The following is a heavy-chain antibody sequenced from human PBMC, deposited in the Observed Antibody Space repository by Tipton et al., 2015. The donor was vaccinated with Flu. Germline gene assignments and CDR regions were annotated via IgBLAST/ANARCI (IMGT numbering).Heavy chain of an antibody. D-gene: IGHD6-19*01. CDR3: ARAGHNNGWYADY. Sequence: QVQLVQSGGALVQPGRSLRLSCAASGFTFGSYGMHWVRQAPGKGLEWVSLMWYDRSDIYYGDSVKGRFTISRENSKNTLYLQMNNLRVEDTAVYYCARAGHNNGWYADYWGQGTLVTVSS. CDR2: MWYDRSDI. J-gene: IGHJ4*02. V-gene: IGHV3-33*01. CDR1: GFTFGSYG.